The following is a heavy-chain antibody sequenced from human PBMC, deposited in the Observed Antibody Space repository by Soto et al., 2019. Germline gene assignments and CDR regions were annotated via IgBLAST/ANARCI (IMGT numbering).Heavy chain of an antibody. CDR3: AKEKRWIQLWAPD. D-gene: IGHD5-18*01. CDR1: GFTFSSYG. J-gene: IGHJ4*02. CDR2: ISGSGGST. Sequence: GGSLRLSCAASGFTFSSYGMSWVRQAPGKGLEWVSAISGSGGSTYYADSVKGRFTISRDNFKNTLYLQMNSLRAEDTAVYYCAKEKRWIQLWAPDWGQGTLVTVSS. V-gene: IGHV3-23*01.